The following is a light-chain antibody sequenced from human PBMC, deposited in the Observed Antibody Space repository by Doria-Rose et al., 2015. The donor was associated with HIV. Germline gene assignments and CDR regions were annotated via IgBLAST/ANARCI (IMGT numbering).Light chain of an antibody. J-gene: IGKJ3*01. Sequence: VLTQPPESLGMSLGERATLNCKSNQGLLYTSKNYLAWYQQKPGQPPKLLIYWASTRQSEVPARFSGSGSGTDFTLTISSLEAEDVAVYYCQQYYDTPSFGPGTTVDIK. V-gene: IGKV4-1*01. CDR1: QGLLYTSKNY. CDR3: QQYYDTPS. CDR2: WAS.